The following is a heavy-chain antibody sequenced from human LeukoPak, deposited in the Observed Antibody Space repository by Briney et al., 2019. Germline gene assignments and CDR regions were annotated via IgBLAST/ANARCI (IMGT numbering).Heavy chain of an antibody. V-gene: IGHV3-23*01. Sequence: GGSPRLSCAASGFTFSSYAMTWVRQAPGKGLEWVSAISGSISGSDDSTYYADSVKGRFTISRDNSKNTLYLQMNSLRVEDTAVYYCAKGAGYSYGWTDYWGQGTLVTVSS. CDR2: ISGSISGSDDST. D-gene: IGHD5-18*01. CDR1: GFTFSSYA. CDR3: AKGAGYSYGWTDY. J-gene: IGHJ4*02.